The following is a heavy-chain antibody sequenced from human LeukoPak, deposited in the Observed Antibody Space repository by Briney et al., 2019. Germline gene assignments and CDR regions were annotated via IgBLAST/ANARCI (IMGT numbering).Heavy chain of an antibody. Sequence: PSETLSLTCAVYGGSFSDYYWSWIRQPSGKGLEWIGEINHSGSTNSNPSLKSRVTFSIDTSKNQFSLKLSSVTAADTAVYYCARYRSPWELLGYWGQGTLVTVSS. CDR2: INHSGST. V-gene: IGHV4-34*01. CDR1: GGSFSDYY. CDR3: ARYRSPWELLGY. D-gene: IGHD1-26*01. J-gene: IGHJ4*02.